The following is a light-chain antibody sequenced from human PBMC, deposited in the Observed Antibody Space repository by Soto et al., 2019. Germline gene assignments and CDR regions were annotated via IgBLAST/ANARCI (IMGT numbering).Light chain of an antibody. CDR1: QSVSSN. CDR3: QQYNNWPPLP. J-gene: IGKJ4*01. V-gene: IGKV3-15*01. Sequence: EIVMTQSPATLSVSPGERATLSCRASQSVSSNLAWYQQKPGQAPRLLIYGASTRATGIPARFSGSGSGTEFTLTISSLQSEDFAVYYCQQYNNWPPLPFGGGPRWRSN. CDR2: GAS.